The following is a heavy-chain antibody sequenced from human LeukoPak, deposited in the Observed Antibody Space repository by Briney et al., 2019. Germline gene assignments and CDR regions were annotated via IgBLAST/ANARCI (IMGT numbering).Heavy chain of an antibody. CDR3: ASLGYCSGGSCYVTFDP. Sequence: GASVKVSCKASGGTFSSYAISWVRQAPGQGLEWMGRIIPILGIANYAQKFQGRVTITADKSTSTAYMELSSLRSEDTAVYYCASLGYCSGGSCYVTFDPWGQGTLVTVSS. CDR1: GGTFSSYA. CDR2: IIPILGIA. J-gene: IGHJ5*02. V-gene: IGHV1-69*04. D-gene: IGHD2-15*01.